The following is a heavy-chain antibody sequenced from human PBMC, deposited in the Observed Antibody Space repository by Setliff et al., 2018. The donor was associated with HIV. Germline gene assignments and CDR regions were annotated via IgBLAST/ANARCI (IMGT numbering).Heavy chain of an antibody. CDR1: GASITSHY. CDR2: IYSTGSP. Sequence: SETLSLTCTVSGASITSHYWSWIRQSPGRELEWIGYIYSTGSPNYNPSLQSRVSISMTASSNKFSLQVTSVTSADTAVYYCAKGAGFYVDYTFDYWGQGHRVTVSS. V-gene: IGHV4-59*11. J-gene: IGHJ4*02. CDR3: AKGAGFYVDYTFDY. D-gene: IGHD4-4*01.